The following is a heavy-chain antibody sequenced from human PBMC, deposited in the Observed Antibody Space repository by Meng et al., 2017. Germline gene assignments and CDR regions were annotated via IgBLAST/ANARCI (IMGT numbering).Heavy chain of an antibody. CDR2: INHSGST. Sequence: QAQLQQWGAGLLKPSETLSLACAGYGGSFSGYYWSWTRQPPGKGLEWIGEINHSGSTNYNPSLKSRVTISVDTSKNQFSLKLSSVTAADTAVYYCARGSMFGATVTKIDYWGQGTLVTVSS. V-gene: IGHV4-34*01. CDR3: ARGSMFGATVTKIDY. J-gene: IGHJ4*02. CDR1: GGSFSGYY. D-gene: IGHD4-17*01.